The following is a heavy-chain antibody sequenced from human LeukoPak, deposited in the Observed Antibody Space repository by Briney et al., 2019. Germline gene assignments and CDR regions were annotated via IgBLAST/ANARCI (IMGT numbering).Heavy chain of an antibody. CDR2: IIPIFGTA. CDR3: ARGGEGHDRSGYYWYYFDY. V-gene: IGHV1-69*05. D-gene: IGHD3-22*01. Sequence: GASVKVSCKASGGTFSSYAISWVRQAPGQGLEWMGGIIPIFGTANYAQKFQGRVTITTDESTSTAYMELSSLRSEDTAVYYCARGGEGHDRSGYYWYYFDYWGQGTLVTVSS. CDR1: GGTFSSYA. J-gene: IGHJ4*02.